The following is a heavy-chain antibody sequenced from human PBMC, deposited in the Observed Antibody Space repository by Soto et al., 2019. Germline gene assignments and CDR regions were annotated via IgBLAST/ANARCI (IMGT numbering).Heavy chain of an antibody. CDR2: ILYDGSNK. Sequence: PGGPQRLSWAAAEFTCSSYAMHWVSQDPGKGLEWVAVILYDGSNKYYADSVKGRFTISRDNSKNTLYLQMNSLRAEDTAVYYCAKDPYCSSTSCSSIAVAGEAYYFDYWGQGTLVTVSS. D-gene: IGHD2-2*01. V-gene: IGHV3-30*04. CDR3: AKDPYCSSTSCSSIAVAGEAYYFDY. CDR1: EFTCSSYA. J-gene: IGHJ4*02.